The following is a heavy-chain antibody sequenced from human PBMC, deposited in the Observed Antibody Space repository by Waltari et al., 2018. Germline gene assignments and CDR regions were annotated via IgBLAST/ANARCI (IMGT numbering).Heavy chain of an antibody. CDR1: GYSISSGYY. CDR3: ARDRGSSSWYDFIDY. V-gene: IGHV4-38-2*02. J-gene: IGHJ4*02. Sequence: QVQLQESGPGLVKPSETLSLTCAVSGYSISSGYYWGWIRQPPGKGLEWMGSIYHSGSTYSNPSLKSRVTISVDTSKNQFSLKLSSVTAADTAVYYCARDRGSSSWYDFIDYWGQGTLVTVSS. D-gene: IGHD6-13*01. CDR2: IYHSGST.